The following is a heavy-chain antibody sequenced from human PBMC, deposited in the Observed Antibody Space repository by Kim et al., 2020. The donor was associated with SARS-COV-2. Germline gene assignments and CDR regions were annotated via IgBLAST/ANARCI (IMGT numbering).Heavy chain of an antibody. CDR2: ITKSSTTI. CDR1: GFTFSAYD. V-gene: IGHV3-48*02. J-gene: IGHJ3*02. Sequence: GGSLRLSCATSGFTFSAYDMNWVRQAPGNVLEGLSFITKSSTTIDYADSVEGRFTISRDNAKNSLFLQMNSLRDEDTALYYCVRERMGGAFDMWGQVTMVTVSS. CDR3: VRERMGGAFDM. D-gene: IGHD3-16*01.